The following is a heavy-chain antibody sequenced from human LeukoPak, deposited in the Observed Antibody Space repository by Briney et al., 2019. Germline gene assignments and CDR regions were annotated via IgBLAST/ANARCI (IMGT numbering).Heavy chain of an antibody. CDR3: ARRFFDY. Sequence: GGSLRLSCVASGFTFNDYSMHWVRQPPGKGLEWVSLLSWDGGSRYYADSVRGRFTISKDNSKNSLCLQMNSLRAEDTAVYYCARRFFDYWGQGTLVTVSS. CDR2: LSWDGGSR. J-gene: IGHJ4*02. V-gene: IGHV3-43*01. CDR1: GFTFNDYS. D-gene: IGHD3-3*01.